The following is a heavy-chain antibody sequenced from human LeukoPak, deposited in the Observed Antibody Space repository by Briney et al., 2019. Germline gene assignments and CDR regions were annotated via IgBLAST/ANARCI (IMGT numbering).Heavy chain of an antibody. J-gene: IGHJ4*02. Sequence: GGSLRLSCAASGFTFSSYGMHWVRQAPGKGLEWVAVISYDGSNKYYADSVKGRFTISRDNSKNTLYLQMNSLRAEDTAVYYCANYYVWGSYRSYYFDYWGQGTLVTVSS. V-gene: IGHV3-30*18. CDR2: ISYDGSNK. CDR1: GFTFSSYG. CDR3: ANYYVWGSYRSYYFDY. D-gene: IGHD3-16*02.